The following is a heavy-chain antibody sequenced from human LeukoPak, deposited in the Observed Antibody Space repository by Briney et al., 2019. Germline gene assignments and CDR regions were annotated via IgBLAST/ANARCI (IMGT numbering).Heavy chain of an antibody. CDR3: ARVSSSPYNWFDP. V-gene: IGHV4-31*03. D-gene: IGHD6-6*01. CDR2: IYYSGST. J-gene: IGHJ5*02. Sequence: PSQTLSLTCTVSGGSISSGGYYWSWIRQHPGKGLEWIGYIYYSGSTYYNPSLKSRVTISVDTSKNQFSLKLSSVTAADTAVCYCARVSSSPYNWFDPWGQGTLVTVSS. CDR1: GGSISSGGYY.